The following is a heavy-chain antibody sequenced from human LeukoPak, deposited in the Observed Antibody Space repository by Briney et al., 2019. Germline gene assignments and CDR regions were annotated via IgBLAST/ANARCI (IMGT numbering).Heavy chain of an antibody. D-gene: IGHD3-22*01. J-gene: IGHJ4*02. Sequence: ASVKVSCKASGGTFSSYAISWVRQAPGQGLEWMGGIIPIFGTANYAQKFQGRVTITADKSTSTAYMELSSLRSEDTAVYYCARGRYDSSGYYSIFDYWGQGTLVTVSS. CDR2: IIPIFGTA. CDR1: GGTFSSYA. CDR3: ARGRYDSSGYYSIFDY. V-gene: IGHV1-69*06.